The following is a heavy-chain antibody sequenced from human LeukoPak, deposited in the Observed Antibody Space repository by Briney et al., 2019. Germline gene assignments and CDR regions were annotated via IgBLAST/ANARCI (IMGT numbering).Heavy chain of an antibody. CDR2: INPNSGGT. Sequence: SVKVSCKASGYTXXGXYMHWVRQAPGQGLEWMGRINPNSGGTNYAQKFQGRVTLTRDTSISTAHMELSRLTSDDTAVYYCALLWFGELWTKDYWGQGTLVTVSS. V-gene: IGHV1-2*06. CDR3: ALLWFGELWTKDY. D-gene: IGHD3-10*01. J-gene: IGHJ4*02. CDR1: GYTXXGXY.